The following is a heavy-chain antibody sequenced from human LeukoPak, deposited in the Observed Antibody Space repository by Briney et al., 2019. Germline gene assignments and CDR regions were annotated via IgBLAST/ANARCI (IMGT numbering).Heavy chain of an antibody. J-gene: IGHJ4*02. CDR1: GGSISSGGYY. D-gene: IGHD3-9*01. CDR3: ARTDYDILTGYSYYFDY. CDR2: IYYSGST. Sequence: SETLSLTCTVSGGSISSGGYYWSWIRQHPGKGLEWIGYIYYSGSTYYNPSLKSRVTISVDTSKNQFSLKLSSVTAADTAVYYCARTDYDILTGYSYYFDYWGQGTLVTVSS. V-gene: IGHV4-31*03.